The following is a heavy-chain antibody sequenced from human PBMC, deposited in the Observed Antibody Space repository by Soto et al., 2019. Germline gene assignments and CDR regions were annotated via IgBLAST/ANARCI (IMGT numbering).Heavy chain of an antibody. CDR2: IIPIFGTA. CDR3: ARDREIVGGGYCSGGSCPYYYYYGMDV. J-gene: IGHJ6*02. Sequence: GASVKVSCKASGGTFSSYAISWVRQAPGQGLEWMGGIIPIFGTANYAQKFQGRVTITADKSTSTAYMELSSLRSEDTAVYYCARDREIVGGGYCSGGSCPYYYYYGMDVWGQGTTVTVSS. D-gene: IGHD2-15*01. CDR1: GGTFSSYA. V-gene: IGHV1-69*06.